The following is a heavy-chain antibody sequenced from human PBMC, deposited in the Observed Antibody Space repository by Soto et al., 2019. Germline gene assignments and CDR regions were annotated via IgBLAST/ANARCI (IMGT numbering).Heavy chain of an antibody. CDR2: IKQDGSEK. V-gene: IGHV3-7*01. CDR1: GFTFSSYW. D-gene: IGHD6-19*01. CDR3: ARETLGYSSGWYYWFDP. J-gene: IGHJ5*02. Sequence: EVQLVESGGGLVQPGGSLRLSCAASGFTFSSYWMSWVRQAPGKGLEWVANIKQDGSEKYYVDSVKGRFTISRDNAKNSLYLQMNSLRVEDTAVYYCARETLGYSSGWYYWFDPWGQGTLVTVSS.